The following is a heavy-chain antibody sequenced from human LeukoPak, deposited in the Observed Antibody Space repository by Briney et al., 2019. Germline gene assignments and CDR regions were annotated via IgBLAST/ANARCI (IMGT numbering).Heavy chain of an antibody. J-gene: IGHJ4*02. D-gene: IGHD4-17*01. Sequence: PGGSLRLSCTASGFTFGDYAMSWVRQAPGKGLEWVANIKQDGSEKYYVDSVKGRFTISRDNAKNSLYLQMNSLRAEDTAVYYCARDYGEAFDYWGQGTLVTVSS. V-gene: IGHV3-7*01. CDR3: ARDYGEAFDY. CDR2: IKQDGSEK. CDR1: GFTFGDYA.